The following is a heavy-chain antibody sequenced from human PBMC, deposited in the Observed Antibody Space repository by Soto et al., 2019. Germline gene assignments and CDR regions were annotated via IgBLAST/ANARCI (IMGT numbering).Heavy chain of an antibody. CDR2: IYYTETT. CDR1: GGSVSSYY. J-gene: IGHJ5*02. Sequence: QVQLQESGPGLVKPSETLSLTCTVSGGSVSSYYWSWIRQPPGKGLEWIGYIYYTETTNYNPSLKSEVTISVDTYKNQFSLKLSSVTAADTAVYYCARVNRSGWLRWFDPWGRGTLVTVSS. CDR3: ARVNRSGWLRWFDP. D-gene: IGHD6-19*01. V-gene: IGHV4-59*02.